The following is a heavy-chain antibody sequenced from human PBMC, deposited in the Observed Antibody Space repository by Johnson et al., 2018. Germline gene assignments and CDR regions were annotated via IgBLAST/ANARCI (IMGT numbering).Heavy chain of an antibody. Sequence: QVQLVQSGGGVVHPGESLRLSCAASGFAFSSYGMHWVRQAPGKGLEWVAFIKHNKKYIPYADSVRGRFTISRDNSKNTLYLQMNSPRAEDTAVYYCATEGSSGDTGFEYWGRGDLVTVSS. CDR3: ATEGSSGDTGFEY. CDR2: IKHNKKY. CDR1: GFAFSSYG. V-gene: IGHV3-30*02. D-gene: IGHD2-21*02. J-gene: IGHJ4*02.